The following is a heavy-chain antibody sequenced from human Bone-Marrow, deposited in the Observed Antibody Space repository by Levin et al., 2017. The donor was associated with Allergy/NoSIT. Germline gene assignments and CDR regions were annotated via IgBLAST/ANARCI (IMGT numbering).Heavy chain of an antibody. CDR1: GFTFSSYG. CDR3: AVLVGYQLYHSVWDAFDI. V-gene: IGHV3-30*03. J-gene: IGHJ3*02. CDR2: ISYDGSNK. D-gene: IGHD2-2*01. Sequence: GESLKISCAASGFTFSSYGMHWVRQAPGKGLEWVAVISYDGSNKYYADSVKGRFTISRDNSKNTLYLQMNSLRAEDTAVYYCAVLVGYQLYHSVWDAFDIWGQGTMVTVSS.